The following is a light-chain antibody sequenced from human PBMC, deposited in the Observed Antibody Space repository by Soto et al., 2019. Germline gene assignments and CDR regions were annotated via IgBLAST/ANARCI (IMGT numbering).Light chain of an antibody. CDR1: QSILYNSNNKNY. J-gene: IGKJ1*01. V-gene: IGKV4-1*01. CDR3: QQYFGTTWT. CDR2: WAS. Sequence: DIVMTQSPDSLAVSLGERATINCKSSQSILYNSNNKNYVAWYQQKPGQPPKLLIYWASTRESGVPDRFSGSGYATDFTLTISSLQAEDVAVYYCQQYFGTTWTFGRGTKVEIK.